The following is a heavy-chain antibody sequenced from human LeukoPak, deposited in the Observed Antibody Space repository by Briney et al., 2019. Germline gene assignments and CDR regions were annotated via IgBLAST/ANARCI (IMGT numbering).Heavy chain of an antibody. CDR3: ARGDYGDYNGYYYYYMDV. J-gene: IGHJ6*03. CDR2: MNPNSGNT. V-gene: IGHV1-8*01. D-gene: IGHD4-17*01. CDR1: GYTFTSYD. Sequence: GASVKFSCKASGYTFTSYDINWVRQATGQGLEWMGWMNPNSGNTGYAQKFQGRVTMTRNTSISTAYMELSSLRSEDTAVYYCARGDYGDYNGYYYYYMDVWGKGTTVTVSS.